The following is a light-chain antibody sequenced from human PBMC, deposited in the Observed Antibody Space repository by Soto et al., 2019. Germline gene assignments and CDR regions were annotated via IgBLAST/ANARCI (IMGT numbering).Light chain of an antibody. CDR1: QSVSSSY. Sequence: CAISLTLSPAERATLSCRTSQSVSSSYLAWYQQKPGQKARLLIYDASSRATGILDRISGSGSGTEVTLITIRREHQDYAVYYCHQYDNYSRTFGQGTKVDIK. CDR3: HQYDNYSRT. J-gene: IGKJ1*01. V-gene: IGKV3-20*01. CDR2: DAS.